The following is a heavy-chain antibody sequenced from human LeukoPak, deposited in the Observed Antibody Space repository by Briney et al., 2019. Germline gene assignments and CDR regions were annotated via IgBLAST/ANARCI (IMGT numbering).Heavy chain of an antibody. V-gene: IGHV3-21*01. Sequence: GGSLRLSCAASGFTFASNSMNWVRQAPGKGLEWVPSISDSGIYIFYSDSVKGRFTVSRDNAKNSLYLQMNSLRAEDTAVYYCAGGNSALLDYWGQGTLVTVSS. CDR1: GFTFASNS. D-gene: IGHD5-18*01. J-gene: IGHJ4*02. CDR3: AGGNSALLDY. CDR2: ISDSGIYI.